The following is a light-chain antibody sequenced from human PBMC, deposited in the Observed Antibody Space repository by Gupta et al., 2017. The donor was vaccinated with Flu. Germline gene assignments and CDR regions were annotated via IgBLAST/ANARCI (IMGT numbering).Light chain of an antibody. CDR1: SSDVGGYNY. CDR3: RTYTSSSTRRV. J-gene: IGLJ3*02. V-gene: IGLV2-14*01. CDR2: EVR. Sequence: QSAPTPPASVSGSSVRSTPITCSGTSSDVGGYNYVSWYQQHPGKAPKLIIYEVRNRPSGVSNRFSGSKSGSTASLTISGVQAEDEAEYYCRTYTSSSTRRVFGGGTKLTVL.